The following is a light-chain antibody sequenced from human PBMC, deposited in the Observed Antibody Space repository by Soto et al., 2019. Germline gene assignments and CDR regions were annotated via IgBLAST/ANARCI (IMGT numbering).Light chain of an antibody. CDR1: QSISSW. V-gene: IGKV1-5*03. Sequence: DIQMTQSPSTLSASVGDRVTITCRASQSISSWLAWYQQKPGKAPNLLIYKASSLESGVPSRFNGSGPGTEFTLSISSLQSHDFATYYCQQYNSYPLTFGGRTKVQI. CDR3: QQYNSYPLT. CDR2: KAS. J-gene: IGKJ4*01.